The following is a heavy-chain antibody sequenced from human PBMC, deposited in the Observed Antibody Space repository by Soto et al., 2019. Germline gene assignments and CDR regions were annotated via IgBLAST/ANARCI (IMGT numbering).Heavy chain of an antibody. D-gene: IGHD2-2*01. CDR1: EGTFGSYA. V-gene: IGHV1-69*13. CDR2: IIPIPGTA. CDR3: ARSQGSSTSLEIYYYYYYGMDV. J-gene: IGHJ6*02. Sequence: ASVKVSCKASEGTFGSYAISWVRQAPGQGLEWMGGIIPIPGTANYAQKFQGRVTIAADESTSTAYMELSSLRSEDTAVYYCARSQGSSTSLEIYYYYYYGMDVWGQGTTVTVSS.